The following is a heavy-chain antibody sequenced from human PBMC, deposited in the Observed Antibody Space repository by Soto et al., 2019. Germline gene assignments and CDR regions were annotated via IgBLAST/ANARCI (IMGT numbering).Heavy chain of an antibody. V-gene: IGHV3-30*18. CDR2: ISNDGGLK. CDR3: ENGEGGFYDDSRGY. D-gene: IGHD3-22*01. CDR1: GFSFRSYG. J-gene: IGHJ1*01. Sequence: SLRLSCAVSGFSFRSYGMHLVRQAPGKGLEWVAVISNDGGLKHYTDSVKGRFTISRDNSQNTLCQEINTLRPEDTAVYFCENGEGGFYDDSRGYWVQGTQVTVSS.